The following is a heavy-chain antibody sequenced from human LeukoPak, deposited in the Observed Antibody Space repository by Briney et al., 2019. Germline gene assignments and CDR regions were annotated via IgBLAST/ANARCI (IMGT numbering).Heavy chain of an antibody. CDR1: GGTFSSYA. CDR3: ARATADYFDY. CDR2: IIPIFGTA. D-gene: IGHD1-14*01. J-gene: IGHJ4*02. Sequence: ASVKVSCKASGGTFSSYAISWVRQAPGQGREWMGRIIPIFGTANYAQKFQGRVTITTDESTSTAYMELSSLRSEDTAVYYCARATADYFDYWGQGTLVTVYS. V-gene: IGHV1-69*05.